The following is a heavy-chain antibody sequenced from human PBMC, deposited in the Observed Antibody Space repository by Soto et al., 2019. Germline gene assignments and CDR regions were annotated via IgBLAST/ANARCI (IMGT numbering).Heavy chain of an antibody. J-gene: IGHJ3*02. V-gene: IGHV3-48*03. CDR1: GFSFNSYE. Sequence: GGSLRLSCAASGFSFNSYEMNWVRQSPGKGLEFVSYIDTRATTITYAESVKGRFAISRDNAKNSLFLQMNSLRAEDTAVYYCERGVGLSAKYYELDIWGQGTMVTVSS. D-gene: IGHD3-22*01. CDR3: ERGVGLSAKYYELDI. CDR2: IDTRATTI.